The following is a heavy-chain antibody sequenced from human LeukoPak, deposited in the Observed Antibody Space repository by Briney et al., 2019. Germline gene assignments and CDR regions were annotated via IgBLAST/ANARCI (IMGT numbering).Heavy chain of an antibody. J-gene: IGHJ4*02. CDR1: GYTFTSYY. CDR2: INPSGGST. CDR3: AKDYYDSSGYPGALDY. V-gene: IGHV1-46*01. D-gene: IGHD3-22*01. Sequence: GASVKVSCKASGYTFTSYYMHWVRQAPGQGLEWMGIINPSGGSTSYAQKFQGRVTMTRDTSTSTVYMELSSLRSEDTAVYYCAKDYYDSSGYPGALDYWGQGTLVTVSS.